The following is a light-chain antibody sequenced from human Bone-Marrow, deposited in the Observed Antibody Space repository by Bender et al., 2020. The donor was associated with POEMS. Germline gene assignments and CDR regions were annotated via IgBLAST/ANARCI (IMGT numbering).Light chain of an antibody. CDR2: GRN. V-gene: IGLV3-19*01. J-gene: IGLJ2*01. CDR3: DSWDKSANVV. Sequence: SSELTQDPALSVALGQTVTITCRGDNIGRSNVNWYQQRPGQAPVVVLYGRNNRPSGIPARFSASRSGNTASLTITGAQAEDEADYYCDSWDKSANVVLGGGTKLTVL. CDR1: NIGRSN.